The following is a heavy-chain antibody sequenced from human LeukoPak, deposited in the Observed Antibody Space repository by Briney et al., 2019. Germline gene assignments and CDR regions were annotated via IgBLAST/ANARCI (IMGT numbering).Heavy chain of an antibody. D-gene: IGHD4-17*01. CDR1: GFTFSGNW. V-gene: IGHV3-7*01. J-gene: IGHJ3*02. CDR3: ARTMTTVTTGAFDI. Sequence: GGSLRLSCAASGFTFSGNWMSWVRQAPGKGLEWVADINQDGSQKHYVDSVKGRFTISRDNAKNSLYLQMNSLRAEDTAVYYCARTMTTVTTGAFDIWGQGTMVTVSS. CDR2: INQDGSQK.